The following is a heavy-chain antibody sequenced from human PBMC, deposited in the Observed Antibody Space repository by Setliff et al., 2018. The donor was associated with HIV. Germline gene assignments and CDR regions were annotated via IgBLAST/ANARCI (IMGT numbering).Heavy chain of an antibody. CDR3: VKEAPMESGGPVY. CDR2: INPNRGGT. V-gene: IGHV1-2*06. CDR1: GYTFSAYH. D-gene: IGHD5-12*01. Sequence: ASVKVSCKASGYTFSAYHMDWVRQAPGQGLEWMGRINPNRGGTNFAQKFQGRVTLTRDTSISTAHMELTSLRAEDTAVYYCVKEAPMESGGPVYWGQGTLVTVSS. J-gene: IGHJ4*02.